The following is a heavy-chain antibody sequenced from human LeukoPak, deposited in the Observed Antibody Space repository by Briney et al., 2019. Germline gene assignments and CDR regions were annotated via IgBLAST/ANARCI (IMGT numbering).Heavy chain of an antibody. Sequence: ASVKVSCKASGYTFSTYGISWVRQAPGQGLEWMGWINPNSGGTNYTQKFQGRVTMTRDTSISTAYMELSRLRSDDTAVYYCARDHYFIDYWGQGTLVTVSS. V-gene: IGHV1-2*02. J-gene: IGHJ4*02. D-gene: IGHD2/OR15-2a*01. CDR1: GYTFSTYG. CDR3: ARDHYFIDY. CDR2: INPNSGGT.